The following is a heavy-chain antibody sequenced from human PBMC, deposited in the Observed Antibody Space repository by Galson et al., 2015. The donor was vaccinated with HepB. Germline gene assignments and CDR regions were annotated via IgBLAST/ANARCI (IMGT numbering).Heavy chain of an antibody. J-gene: IGHJ3*02. D-gene: IGHD2-15*01. CDR1: GGTFSSYT. Sequence: SVKVSCKASGGTFSSYTISWVRQAPGQGLEWMGRIIPILGIANYAQKFQGRVTITADKSTSTAYMELSSLRSEDTAVYYCARATLVVRYDRQSNAFDIWGQGTMVTVSS. CDR2: IIPILGIA. V-gene: IGHV1-69*02. CDR3: ARATLVVRYDRQSNAFDI.